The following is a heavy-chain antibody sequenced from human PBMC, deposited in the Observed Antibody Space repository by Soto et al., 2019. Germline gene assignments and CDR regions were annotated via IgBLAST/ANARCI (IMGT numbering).Heavy chain of an antibody. D-gene: IGHD5-12*01. J-gene: IGHJ4*02. Sequence: PSETLSLTCTVSGGSINTFYLSWFRQPAGKGLECIGRIFSSGSTSFNPSLESRVAMSVDTSKNHFSLNLSSVTAADMAVYYCAREGSYSAYNFAHGIQLWSFDFWGQGALVTVSS. CDR1: GGSINTFY. V-gene: IGHV4-4*07. CDR3: AREGSYSAYNFAHGIQLWSFDF. CDR2: IFSSGST.